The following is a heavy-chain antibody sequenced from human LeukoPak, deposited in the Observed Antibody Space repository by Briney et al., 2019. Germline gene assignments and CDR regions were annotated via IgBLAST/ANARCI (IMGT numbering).Heavy chain of an antibody. CDR3: ARDRAVYYGSGEGYYYYYYMDV. CDR1: GYSISSGYY. V-gene: IGHV4-38-2*02. Sequence: PSETLSLTCTVSGYSISSGYYWGWIRQPPGKGLEWIGSISHSGSPYHNPSLKSRVTISVDTSKNQFSLKLSSVTAADTAVYYCARDRAVYYGSGEGYYYYYYMDVWGKGTTVTISS. J-gene: IGHJ6*03. D-gene: IGHD3-10*01. CDR2: ISHSGSP.